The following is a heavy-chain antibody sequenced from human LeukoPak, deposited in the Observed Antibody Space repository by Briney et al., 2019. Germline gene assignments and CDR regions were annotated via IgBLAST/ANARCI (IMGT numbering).Heavy chain of an antibody. CDR2: VNPGSGNT. D-gene: IGHD2-2*01. CDR3: ARGDPYCTNTGCGTSFDY. CDR1: GYTFTNYV. V-gene: IGHV1-8*01. Sequence: ASVKVSCKASGYTFTNYVIIWVRQASGRGLEWMGWVNPGSGNTGYSQNLQGRVTITRNTSISTAYMELSSLRSEDTAVFFCARGDPYCTNTGCGTSFDYWGQGTLVTVSS. J-gene: IGHJ4*02.